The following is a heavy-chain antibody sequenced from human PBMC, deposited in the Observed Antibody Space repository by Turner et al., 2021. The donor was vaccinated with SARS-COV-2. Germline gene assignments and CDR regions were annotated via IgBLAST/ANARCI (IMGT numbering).Heavy chain of an antibody. CDR1: GGSISSSRYY. D-gene: IGHD1-26*01. J-gene: IGHJ6*02. V-gene: IGHV4-39*01. CDR2: MYYSGST. Sequence: QLQLQESGPGLVKPSETLSLTCTVSGGSISSSRYYWGWIRQPPGKGLEWIGSMYYSGSTYYNPSLKSRVTISVDTSKNQFSLKLSSVTAADTAVYYCAGEVVVLTTTHYGMDVWGQGTTVTVSS. CDR3: AGEVVVLTTTHYGMDV.